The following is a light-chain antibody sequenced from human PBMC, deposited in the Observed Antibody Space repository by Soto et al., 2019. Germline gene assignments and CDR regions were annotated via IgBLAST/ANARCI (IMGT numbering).Light chain of an antibody. CDR3: SSYTSSSTLGVV. Sequence: QSALTQPASVSGSPGQSITISCTGTSSDVGGYNYVSWYQQHPGKALKLMIYEVSNRPSGVSNRFSGSKSGNTASLTISGLQAEDEADYYCSSYTSSSTLGVVFGGGTKLTVL. CDR1: SSDVGGYNY. J-gene: IGLJ2*01. CDR2: EVS. V-gene: IGLV2-14*01.